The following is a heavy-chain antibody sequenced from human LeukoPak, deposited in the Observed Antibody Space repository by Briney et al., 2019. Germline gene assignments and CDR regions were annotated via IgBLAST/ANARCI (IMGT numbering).Heavy chain of an antibody. CDR3: ARVPYSSSSGRRVDLPPYFDY. D-gene: IGHD6-6*01. V-gene: IGHV1-8*03. J-gene: IGHJ4*02. CDR1: GYTFTSYD. CDR2: MNPNSGNT. Sequence: ASVKVSCKASGYTFTSYDINWVRQATGQGLEWMGWMNPNSGNTGYAQKFQGRVTITRNTSISTAYMELSSLRSEDTAVYYCARVPYSSSSGRRVDLPPYFDYWGQGTLVTVSS.